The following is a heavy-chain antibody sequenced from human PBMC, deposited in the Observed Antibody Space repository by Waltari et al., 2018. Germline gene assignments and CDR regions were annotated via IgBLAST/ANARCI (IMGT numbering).Heavy chain of an antibody. Sequence: QVQLVQSGAEVKKPGSSVKVSCKASGGTFSSYAISWVRQAPGQGLEWMGGIIPILGIANYAQKFQGRVTITADESTSTAYMELSSLRSEDTAVYYCARSATYPYSGSTTGGDYWGQGTLVTVSS. CDR3: ARSATYPYSGSTTGGDY. J-gene: IGHJ4*02. D-gene: IGHD1-26*01. CDR2: IIPILGIA. V-gene: IGHV1-69*04. CDR1: GGTFSSYA.